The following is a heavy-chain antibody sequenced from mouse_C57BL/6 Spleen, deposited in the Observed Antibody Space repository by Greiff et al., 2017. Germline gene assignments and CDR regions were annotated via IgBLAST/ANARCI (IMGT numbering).Heavy chain of an antibody. CDR3: ARVPNWDLYYYAMDY. V-gene: IGHV5-16*01. Sequence: EVHLVESEGGLVQPGRSMKLSCTASGFTFSDYYMAWVRQVPEKGLEWVANINYDGSSTYYLDSLKSRFIISRDNAKNILYLQMSRLKSEDTATYYCARVPNWDLYYYAMDYWGQGTSVTVSS. CDR2: INYDGSST. J-gene: IGHJ4*01. CDR1: GFTFSDYY. D-gene: IGHD4-1*02.